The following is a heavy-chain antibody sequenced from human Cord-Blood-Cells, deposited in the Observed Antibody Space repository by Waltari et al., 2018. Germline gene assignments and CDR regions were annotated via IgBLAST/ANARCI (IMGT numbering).Heavy chain of an antibody. J-gene: IGHJ3*02. CDR2: FDPEDGET. CDR3: ATDMDSSSSGAFDI. CDR1: GYTLTELS. D-gene: IGHD6-6*01. V-gene: IGHV1-24*01. Sequence: QVQLVQAGAEVKKPGASVKVSCKVSGYTLTELSMQWVRQAPGKGLEGMGGFDPEDGETIYEQKFQGRVTMTEDTSTDTAYMELSSLRSEDTAVYYCATDMDSSSSGAFDIWGQGTMVTVSS.